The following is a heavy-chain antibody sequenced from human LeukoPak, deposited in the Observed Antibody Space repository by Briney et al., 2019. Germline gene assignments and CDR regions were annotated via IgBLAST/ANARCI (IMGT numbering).Heavy chain of an antibody. Sequence: ASVKVSCKASGYTFTGYYMHWVRQAPGQGLEWMGWINPNSGGTNYAQKLQGRVTMTTDTSTSTAYMELRSLRSDDTAVYYCARASINWGLGLYYYYYYMDVWGKGTTVTVSS. CDR3: ARASINWGLGLYYYYYYMDV. V-gene: IGHV1-2*02. CDR2: INPNSGGT. J-gene: IGHJ6*03. CDR1: GYTFTGYY. D-gene: IGHD7-27*01.